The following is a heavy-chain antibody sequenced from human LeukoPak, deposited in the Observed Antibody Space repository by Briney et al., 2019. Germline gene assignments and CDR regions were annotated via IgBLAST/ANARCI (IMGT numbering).Heavy chain of an antibody. J-gene: IGHJ4*02. CDR1: GFTFSGSA. V-gene: IGHV3-73*01. Sequence: GGSLKLSCAASGFTFSGSAMHWVRQASGKGLEWVGRIRSKANSYATAYAASVKGRFTISRDDSKNTLYLQMNSLRAEDTAVYYCAKDIILGIAAAYDYWGQGTLVTVSS. CDR2: IRSKANSYAT. CDR3: AKDIILGIAAAYDY. D-gene: IGHD6-13*01.